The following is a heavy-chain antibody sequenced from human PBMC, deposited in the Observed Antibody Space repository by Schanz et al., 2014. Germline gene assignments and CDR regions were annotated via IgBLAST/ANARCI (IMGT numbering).Heavy chain of an antibody. CDR2: INPNSGGT. J-gene: IGHJ4*02. CDR3: ATPSSAEHY. V-gene: IGHV1-2*06. Sequence: QVQWVQSGADVKKPGASVKVSCKASGYTFIGYFLHWVRQAPGQGLEWMGRINPNSGGTNYAQKFQGRVTMTRDTSISTAYMELTRLTSDDTAVYYCATPSSAEHYWGQGTLVTVSS. CDR1: GYTFIGYF. D-gene: IGHD1-26*01.